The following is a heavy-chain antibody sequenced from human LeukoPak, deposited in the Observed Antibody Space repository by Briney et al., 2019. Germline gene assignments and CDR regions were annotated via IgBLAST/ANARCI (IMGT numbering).Heavy chain of an antibody. CDR2: INPNNGGT. D-gene: IGHD5-12*01. CDR3: ARDPRGYSGCENWFDP. J-gene: IGHJ5*02. V-gene: IGHV1-2*02. Sequence: ASVTVSCKASGYTFTGYCIHWVRQAPGQGLEWMGWINPNNGGTNYAQRYQDRVTMTRDTSISTAYMELSSLRSDDTAVYYCARDPRGYSGCENWFDPWGQGTLVTVSS. CDR1: GYTFTGYC.